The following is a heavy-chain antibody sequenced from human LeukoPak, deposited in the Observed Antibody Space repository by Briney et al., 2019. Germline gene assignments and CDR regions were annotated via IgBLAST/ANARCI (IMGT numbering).Heavy chain of an antibody. CDR2: IHQHGSKE. Sequence: GGSLRLSCTTSGFNFRAYWMRWVRQAPGKGLEWVANIHQHGSKENYVDSVKGRFTISRDNAKNSVYLQMNSLRAEDTAVYYCARDPLEQRFDPWGQGTLVTVSS. CDR3: ARDPLEQRFDP. V-gene: IGHV3-7*01. CDR1: GFNFRAYW. J-gene: IGHJ5*02. D-gene: IGHD6-25*01.